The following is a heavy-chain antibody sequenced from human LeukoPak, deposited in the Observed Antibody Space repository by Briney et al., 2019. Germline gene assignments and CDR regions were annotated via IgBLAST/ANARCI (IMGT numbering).Heavy chain of an antibody. J-gene: IGHJ4*02. Sequence: PGGSLRLSCAASGFTFSSYAMSWVRQAPGKGLEWVSAISGSGGSTYYADSVKGRFTISRDNSKNTLYLQMNSLRAEDTAVYYCARSRSVRITMIVVVNRRYYFDYWGQGTLVTVSS. CDR1: GFTFSSYA. D-gene: IGHD3-22*01. CDR3: ARSRSVRITMIVVVNRRYYFDY. V-gene: IGHV3-23*01. CDR2: ISGSGGST.